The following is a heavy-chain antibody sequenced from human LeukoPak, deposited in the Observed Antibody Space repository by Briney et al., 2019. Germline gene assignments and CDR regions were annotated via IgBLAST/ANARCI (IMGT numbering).Heavy chain of an antibody. CDR1: GFTFSSYS. Sequence: PGGSLRLSCAASGFTFSSYSMNWVRQAPGKGLEWVSSISSSSSYIYYADSVKGRFTISRDNAKKSLYLQMNSLRAEDTALYYCTKDRGGSSQLGDAFDVWGQGTMVSVSS. V-gene: IGHV3-21*04. D-gene: IGHD1-26*01. CDR2: ISSSSSYI. J-gene: IGHJ3*01. CDR3: TKDRGGSSQLGDAFDV.